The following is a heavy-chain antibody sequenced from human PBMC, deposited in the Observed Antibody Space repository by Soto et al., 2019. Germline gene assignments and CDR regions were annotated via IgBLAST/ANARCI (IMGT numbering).Heavy chain of an antibody. V-gene: IGHV3-23*01. CDR1: GFTFSRYA. Sequence: GGSLRLSCAASGFTFSRYAMSWVRQAPGKGLEWVTGISGSGTTTYYTDSVKGRFTISRDNSDNTLYLQMNSLRDEDTAVYYCAKVLRGSSWYHAMAVWGQGTTVTVSS. D-gene: IGHD6-13*01. J-gene: IGHJ6*02. CDR2: ISGSGTTT. CDR3: AKVLRGSSWYHAMAV.